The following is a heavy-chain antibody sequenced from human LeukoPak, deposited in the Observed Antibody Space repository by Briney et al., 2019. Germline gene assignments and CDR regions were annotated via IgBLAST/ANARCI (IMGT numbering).Heavy chain of an antibody. Sequence: PGGSLTLSCAASGFTFSSYWMSWVRQAPGKGLEWVANIKQDGSEKYYVDSVKGRFTISRDNAKNSLYLQMNSLRAEDTAVYYCAREGSSWYRREIDYWGQGTLVTVSS. CDR3: AREGSSWYRREIDY. D-gene: IGHD6-13*01. J-gene: IGHJ4*02. V-gene: IGHV3-7*01. CDR2: IKQDGSEK. CDR1: GFTFSSYW.